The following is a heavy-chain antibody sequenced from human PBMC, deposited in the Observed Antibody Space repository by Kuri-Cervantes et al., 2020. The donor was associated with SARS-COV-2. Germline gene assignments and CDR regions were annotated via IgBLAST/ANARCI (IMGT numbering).Heavy chain of an antibody. CDR3: AKIQTGYSGYDADY. Sequence: LSLTCAASGFTFSSYAMHWVRQAPGKGLEWVAVISYDGSNKYYADSVKGRFTISRDNSKNTLFLQMNSLRADDTAVYYCAKIQTGYSGYDADYWGQGTLVTVSS. CDR1: GFTFSSYA. D-gene: IGHD5-12*01. CDR2: ISYDGSNK. J-gene: IGHJ4*02. V-gene: IGHV3-30*04.